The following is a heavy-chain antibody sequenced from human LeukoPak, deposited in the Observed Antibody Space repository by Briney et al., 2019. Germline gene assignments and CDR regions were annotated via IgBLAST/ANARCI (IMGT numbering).Heavy chain of an antibody. J-gene: IGHJ4*02. CDR2: IYYSGST. Sequence: SETLSLTCTVSGGSISSSSYYWGWIRQPPGKGLEWIGSIYYSGSTYYNPSLKSRVTISVDTSKNQFSLKLSSVTAADTAVYYCARMEVTYYYGSGGIDYWGQGTLVTVSS. CDR1: GGSISSSSYY. D-gene: IGHD3-10*01. V-gene: IGHV4-39*07. CDR3: ARMEVTYYYGSGGIDY.